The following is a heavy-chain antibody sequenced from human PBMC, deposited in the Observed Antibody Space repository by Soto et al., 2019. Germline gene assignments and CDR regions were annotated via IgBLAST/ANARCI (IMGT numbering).Heavy chain of an antibody. CDR1: GFTFSHAW. D-gene: IGHD4-4*01. CDR2: IKSKADGETK. V-gene: IGHV3-15*01. J-gene: IGHJ5*02. Sequence: GGSLRLSCAASGFTFSHAWMSWVRQAPGKGLEWVGRIKSKADGETKDYGAPVRGRFTISRDDAKDTLYLQMNSLRIEDTAVYYCCVVKRLDQYSKSGYWFDPWGPGTLVTVSS. CDR3: CVVKRLDQYSKSGYWFDP.